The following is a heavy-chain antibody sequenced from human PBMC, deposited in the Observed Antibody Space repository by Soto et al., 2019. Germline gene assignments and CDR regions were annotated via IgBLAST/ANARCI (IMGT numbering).Heavy chain of an antibody. V-gene: IGHV1-3*01. CDR2: INAGNGNT. CDR3: ARSIVVVTALDY. J-gene: IGHJ4*02. D-gene: IGHD2-21*02. Sequence: ASVKVSCKASGYTFTSYAMHWVRQAPGQRLEWMGWINAGNGNTKYSQKFQGRVTITRDTSASTAYMELSSLRSEDTAVYYCARSIVVVTALDYWGQGIQVTVSS. CDR1: GYTFTSYA.